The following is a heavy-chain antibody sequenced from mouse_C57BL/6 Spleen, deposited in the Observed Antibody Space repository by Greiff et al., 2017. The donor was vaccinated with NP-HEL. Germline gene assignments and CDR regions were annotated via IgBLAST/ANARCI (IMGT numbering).Heavy chain of an antibody. CDR1: GFTFSDYY. J-gene: IGHJ1*03. Sequence: EVQLVESEGGLVQPGSSMKLSCTASGFTFSDYYMAWVRQVPEKGLEWVANINYDGSSTYYLDSLKSRFIISRDNAKNILYLQMSSLKSEDTATYYCARDGGSVHWYFDVWGTGTTVTVSS. D-gene: IGHD1-2*01. CDR2: INYDGSST. CDR3: ARDGGSVHWYFDV. V-gene: IGHV5-16*01.